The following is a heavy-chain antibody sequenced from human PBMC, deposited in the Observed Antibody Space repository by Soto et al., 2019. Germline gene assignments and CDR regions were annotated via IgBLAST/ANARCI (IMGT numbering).Heavy chain of an antibody. D-gene: IGHD6-19*01. CDR1: GGSFSPYF. Sequence: QVQLQQWGAGLLKPSETLSLTCAVYGGSFSPYFWSWIRQPPGKWLEWIGEINHSGSTNYNPSLTRRATLSVAPSKTQVSLKLTSVTAADTAVYYCARLASGWQYYYGDLWGRGTPVTVSS. CDR3: ARLASGWQYYYGDL. V-gene: IGHV4-34*01. CDR2: INHSGST. J-gene: IGHJ2*01.